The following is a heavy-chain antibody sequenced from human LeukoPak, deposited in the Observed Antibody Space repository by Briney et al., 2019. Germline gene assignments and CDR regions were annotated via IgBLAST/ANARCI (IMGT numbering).Heavy chain of an antibody. CDR1: GGSISSYY. V-gene: IGHV4-4*07. CDR3: AKGSTYGVSTTYYMDV. CDR2: IYTSGNT. D-gene: IGHD4-17*01. J-gene: IGHJ6*03. Sequence: SETLSLTCTVSGGSISSYYWSWVRQPAGKRLEWIGRIYTSGNTNYNPSLKGRVTMTVDTSKNQFSLNLSSVTAEDTAVYYCAKGSTYGVSTTYYMDVWGKGTTVTVSS.